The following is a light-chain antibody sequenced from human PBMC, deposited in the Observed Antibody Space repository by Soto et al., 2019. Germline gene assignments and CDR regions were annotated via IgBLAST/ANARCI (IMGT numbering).Light chain of an antibody. J-gene: IGLJ1*01. V-gene: IGLV2-8*01. Sequence: QSVLTQPPSASGSPGQSVAISCTGTSSDVGGYNYVSWYQQHPGKAPKLMIYEVNKRPSGVPDRFSGSKSGNTASLTVSGLQAEDEADYHCSSYTSSSILYVFGTGTKVTVL. CDR1: SSDVGGYNY. CDR3: SSYTSSSILYV. CDR2: EVN.